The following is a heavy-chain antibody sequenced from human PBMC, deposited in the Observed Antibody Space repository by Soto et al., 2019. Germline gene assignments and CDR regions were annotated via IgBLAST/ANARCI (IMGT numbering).Heavy chain of an antibody. CDR2: IYYSGST. Sequence: PSETLSLTCTVSGDPIISGDYYWSWIRQHLGKGLEWIGHIYYSGSTYYNPSLKSRVSISVDTSQNRFSLRLTSVTAADTAIYYCASENGVDCSGGGNCYSGFDYWGQGALVTVSS. V-gene: IGHV4-31*03. CDR3: ASENGVDCSGGGNCYSGFDY. D-gene: IGHD2-15*01. J-gene: IGHJ4*02. CDR1: GDPIISGDYY.